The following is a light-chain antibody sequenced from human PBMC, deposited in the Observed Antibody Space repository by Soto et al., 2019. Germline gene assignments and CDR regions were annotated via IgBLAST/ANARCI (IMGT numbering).Light chain of an antibody. Sequence: ELVMTQSPATLSVSPRARAPLSCRARESVSSNLAWYQQKPGQAPRLLIYGASTRATGIPARFSGSRSGTEFSLTISSLQSEDFAVYYCQQYNNCPPVTFGEGTKVDIK. CDR1: ESVSSN. CDR2: GAS. J-gene: IGKJ1*01. CDR3: QQYNNCPPVT. V-gene: IGKV3-15*01.